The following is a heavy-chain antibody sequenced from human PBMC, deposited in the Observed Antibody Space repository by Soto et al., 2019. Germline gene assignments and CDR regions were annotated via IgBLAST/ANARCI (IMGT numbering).Heavy chain of an antibody. CDR3: ARDAYTFDY. V-gene: IGHV3-30*03. CDR2: MSYDGSNK. Sequence: GGSLRLSSAASGLRFSSYGMHWVRQAPGKGLEWVAVMSYDGSNKYYADSVKGRFIISRDISKNTLYLQMNTLKTEDTGVYYCARDAYTFDYWDQGTLVTVSS. J-gene: IGHJ4*02. CDR1: GLRFSSYG. D-gene: IGHD3-16*01.